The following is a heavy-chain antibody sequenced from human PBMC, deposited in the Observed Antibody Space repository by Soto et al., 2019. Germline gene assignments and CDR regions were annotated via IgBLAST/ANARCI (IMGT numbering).Heavy chain of an antibody. D-gene: IGHD6-13*01. CDR3: AKDLEDSSSWYGSFQH. J-gene: IGHJ1*01. V-gene: IGHV3-23*01. Sequence: GGSLRLSCAASGFTFSSYAMSWVRQAPGKGLEWVSAISGSGGSTYYADSVKGRFTISRDNSKNTLYLQMNSLRAEDTAVYYCAKDLEDSSSWYGSFQHWGQGTLVTVSS. CDR1: GFTFSSYA. CDR2: ISGSGGST.